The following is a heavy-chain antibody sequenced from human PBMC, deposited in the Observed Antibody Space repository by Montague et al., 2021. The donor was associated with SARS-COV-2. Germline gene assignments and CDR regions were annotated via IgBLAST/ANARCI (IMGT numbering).Heavy chain of an antibody. CDR2: IYNSGST. D-gene: IGHD2-15*01. J-gene: IGHJ4*02. Sequence: SETLSLTCDVYGDSISSYYWSWIRQPPGKGLEWIGHIYNSGSTNYNPSLKSRVTISVDTSKNQFSLKLSSVTAADTAVYYCARARVGLGSSGRSCVDWDFDYWGQGTLVTVSS. CDR1: GDSISSYY. V-gene: IGHV4-59*12. CDR3: ARARVGLGSSGRSCVDWDFDY.